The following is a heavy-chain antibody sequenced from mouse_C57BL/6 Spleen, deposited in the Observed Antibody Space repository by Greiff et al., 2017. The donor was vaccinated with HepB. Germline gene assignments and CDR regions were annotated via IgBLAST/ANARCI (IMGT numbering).Heavy chain of an antibody. CDR2: IDPANGNT. CDR1: GFNIKNTY. D-gene: IGHD1-1*01. CDR3: AMGYYGSRRGNYFDY. J-gene: IGHJ2*01. Sequence: VQLQQSVAELVRPGASVKLSCTASGFNIKNTYMHWVKQSPEQGLEWIGRIDPANGNTKYAPKFQGKATITADTSSNTAYLQLSSLTSEDTAIYYCAMGYYGSRRGNYFDYWGQGTTLTVSS. V-gene: IGHV14-3*01.